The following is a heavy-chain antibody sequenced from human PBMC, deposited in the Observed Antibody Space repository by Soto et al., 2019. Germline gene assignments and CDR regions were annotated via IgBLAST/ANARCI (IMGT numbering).Heavy chain of an antibody. D-gene: IGHD4-4*01. J-gene: IGHJ4*02. CDR1: GFTFSSYG. Sequence: GGSLRLSCAASGFTFSSYGMHWVRQAPGKGLEWVAVIWYDGSNKYYADSVKGRFTISRDNSKNTLYLQMNSLRAEDTAVYYCARDRPMTTVTTEGYFDYWGQGTLVTVSS. CDR2: IWYDGSNK. V-gene: IGHV3-33*01. CDR3: ARDRPMTTVTTEGYFDY.